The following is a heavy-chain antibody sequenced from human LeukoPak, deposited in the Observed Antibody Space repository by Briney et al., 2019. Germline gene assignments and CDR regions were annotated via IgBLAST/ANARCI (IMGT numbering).Heavy chain of an antibody. CDR1: GFTVSSNY. CDR3: ARGPFEWFGELPDGMDV. V-gene: IGHV3-66*01. J-gene: IGHJ6*02. Sequence: QPGGSLRLSCAASGFTVSSNYMSWVGQAPGKGLEWVSVIYSGGSTYYADSVKGRFTISRDNSKNTLYLQMNSLRAEDTAVYYCARGPFEWFGELPDGMDVWGQGTTVTVSS. CDR2: IYSGGST. D-gene: IGHD3-10*01.